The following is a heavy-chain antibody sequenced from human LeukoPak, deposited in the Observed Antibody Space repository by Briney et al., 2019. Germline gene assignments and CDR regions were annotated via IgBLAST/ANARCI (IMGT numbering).Heavy chain of an antibody. CDR2: INADDGNT. J-gene: IGHJ5*02. CDR3: ARGIVVQPSANWFDP. D-gene: IGHD2-2*01. CDR1: GYTFTSYA. V-gene: IGHV1-3*01. Sequence: ASVTVSCTAPGYTFTSYAMNWVRQAPGQRLEWMGLINADDGNTRYSQRFQGRVTITRDTSANTAYMELSSLRFEDTAVYYCARGIVVQPSANWFDPWGQGTPVTVSS.